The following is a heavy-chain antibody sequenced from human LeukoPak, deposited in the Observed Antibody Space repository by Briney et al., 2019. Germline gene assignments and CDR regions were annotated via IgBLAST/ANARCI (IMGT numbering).Heavy chain of an antibody. CDR3: ASGRALGYSSSSNDY. Sequence: SVKVSCKASGGTFSSYAISWVRQAPGQGLEWMGGIIPIFGTANYAQKFQGRVTITADESTSTAYMELSSLRSEDTAVYYSASGRALGYSSSSNDYWGQGTLVTVSS. J-gene: IGHJ4*02. CDR2: IIPIFGTA. CDR1: GGTFSSYA. V-gene: IGHV1-69*13. D-gene: IGHD6-6*01.